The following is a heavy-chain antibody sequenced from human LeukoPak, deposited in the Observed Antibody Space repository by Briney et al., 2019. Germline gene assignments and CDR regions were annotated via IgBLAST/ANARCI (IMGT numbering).Heavy chain of an antibody. Sequence: PSETLSLTCTVSGGSISSYYWSWLRQPAGKGREWRGRIYTRGSTNYNPSLKSRVTMSVDTSKNHFSLKLSSVTAADTAVYYCARDGTTVTTSAFDIWGQGTMVTVSS. J-gene: IGHJ3*02. CDR2: IYTRGST. V-gene: IGHV4-4*07. D-gene: IGHD4-11*01. CDR3: ARDGTTVTTSAFDI. CDR1: GGSISSYY.